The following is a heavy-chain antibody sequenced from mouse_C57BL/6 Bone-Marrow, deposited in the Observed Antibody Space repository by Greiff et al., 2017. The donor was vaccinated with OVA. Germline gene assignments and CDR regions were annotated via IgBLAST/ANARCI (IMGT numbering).Heavy chain of an antibody. CDR1: GYSITSDY. J-gene: IGHJ1*03. D-gene: IGHD2-5*01. Sequence: EVKLVESGPGLAKPSQTLSLTCSVTGYSITSDYWNWIRKFPGNKLEYMGYISYSGSTYYNPSLKSRISITRDTSKNQYYLQLNSVTTEDTATYYCARAYYSNYVYFDVWGTGTTVTVSS. CDR3: ARAYYSNYVYFDV. V-gene: IGHV3-8*01. CDR2: ISYSGST.